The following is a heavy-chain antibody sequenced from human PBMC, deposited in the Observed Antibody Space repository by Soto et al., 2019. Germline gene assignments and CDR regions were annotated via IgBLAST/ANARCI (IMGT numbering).Heavy chain of an antibody. J-gene: IGHJ4*02. CDR2: ISRSSSTI. V-gene: IGHV3-48*02. Sequence: EVQLVESGGGLVQPGGSLRLSCAASGFTFSSYSMNWVRQAPGKGLEWISYISRSSSTIYYADSVKGRFTISRDNAKNSLYLQMNGLRDEDTAVYYCVRGAAPGLFDYWGQGTLVTVSS. D-gene: IGHD2-15*01. CDR3: VRGAAPGLFDY. CDR1: GFTFSSYS.